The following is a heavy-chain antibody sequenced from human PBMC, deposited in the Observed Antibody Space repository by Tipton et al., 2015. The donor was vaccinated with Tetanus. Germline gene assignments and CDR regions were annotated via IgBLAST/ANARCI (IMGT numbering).Heavy chain of an antibody. D-gene: IGHD3-10*01. CDR2: IYYSGST. J-gene: IGHJ4*02. CDR3: ARHPPPYYYGSGSYLDY. CDR1: GASISDKKYY. Sequence: TLSLTCTVSGASISDKKYYWGWIRQAPGKGLEWIASIYYSGSTFYHPSLQSRVTISVDTSKNQFSLRLSSVTAADTAVYFCARHPPPYYYGSGSYLDYWGQGTPVTVSS. V-gene: IGHV4-39*01.